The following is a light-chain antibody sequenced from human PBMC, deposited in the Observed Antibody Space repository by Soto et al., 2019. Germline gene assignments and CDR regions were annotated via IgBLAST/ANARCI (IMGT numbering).Light chain of an antibody. V-gene: IGKV1-5*03. J-gene: IGKJ1*01. CDR3: QQYNSYSSWT. CDR2: KAS. CDR1: QSISSC. Sequence: DIQRTQSPSTLSASVGDRVTITCRASQSISSCLAWYQQKPGKASKLLIYKASSLESGVPSRFSGSGSGTEFNLTISSLQPDDFATYYCQQYNSYSSWTFGQGTKVELK.